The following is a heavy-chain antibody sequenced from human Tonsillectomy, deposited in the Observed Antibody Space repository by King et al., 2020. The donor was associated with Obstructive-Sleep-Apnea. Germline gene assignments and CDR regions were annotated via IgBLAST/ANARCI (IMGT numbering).Heavy chain of an antibody. V-gene: IGHV2-5*02. D-gene: IGHD2-15*01. CDR1: GFSLSTSAVG. Sequence: TLKESCPTLVKPTQTLTLTCTFSGFSLSTSAVGVGWIRQPPGKALEGLAIIYWVDDKLYSPTLKSRLNITKDTPKNQVVLTMTNMDPVDTATYYCVHSDRIMFDYWGQGTLVTVSS. J-gene: IGHJ4*02. CDR3: VHSDRIMFDY. CDR2: IYWVDDK.